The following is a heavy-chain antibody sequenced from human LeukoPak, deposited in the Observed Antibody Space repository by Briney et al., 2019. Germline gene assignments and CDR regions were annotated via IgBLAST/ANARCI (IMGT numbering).Heavy chain of an antibody. V-gene: IGHV1-8*01. J-gene: IGHJ1*01. CDR3: ARDRIAAAPHFQH. D-gene: IGHD6-13*01. CDR1: GYTFTSYD. Sequence: ASVKVSCKASGYTFTSYDINWVRQATGQGLEWMGWMNPNSGNTGYAQKLQGRVTMTTDTSTSTAYMELRSLRSDDTAVYYCARDRIAAAPHFQHWGQGTLVTVSS. CDR2: MNPNSGNT.